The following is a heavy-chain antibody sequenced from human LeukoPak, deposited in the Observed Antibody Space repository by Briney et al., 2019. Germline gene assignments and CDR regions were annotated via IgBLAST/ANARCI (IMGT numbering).Heavy chain of an antibody. CDR2: IHYSGST. D-gene: IGHD3-10*01. J-gene: IGHJ4*02. CDR1: GGSISSGTYH. Sequence: PSETLSLTCTVSGGSISSGTYHWGWIRQPPGKGLEWIGIIHYSGSTHYNPSLKSRVTISVDTSKNQFSLKLSSVTAADTAVYYCARGRRFGELPGFDYWGQGTLVTVSS. V-gene: IGHV4-39*07. CDR3: ARGRRFGELPGFDY.